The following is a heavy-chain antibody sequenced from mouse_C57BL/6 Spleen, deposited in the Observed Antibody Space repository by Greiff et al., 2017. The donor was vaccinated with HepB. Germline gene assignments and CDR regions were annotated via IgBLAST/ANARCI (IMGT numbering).Heavy chain of an antibody. V-gene: IGHV1-26*01. CDR1: GYTFTDYY. Sequence: EVQLQQSGPELVKPGASVKISCKASGYTFTDYYMNWVKQSHGKSLEWIGDINPNNGGTSYNQKFKGKATLTVDKSSSTAYMEPRSLTSEDSAVYYCARKEGTTDWYFDVWGTGTTVTVSS. J-gene: IGHJ1*03. CDR3: ARKEGTTDWYFDV. D-gene: IGHD1-1*01. CDR2: INPNNGGT.